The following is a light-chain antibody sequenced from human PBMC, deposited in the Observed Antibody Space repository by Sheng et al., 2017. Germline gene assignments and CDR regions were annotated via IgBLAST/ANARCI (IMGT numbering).Light chain of an antibody. CDR1: DFISNS. CDR3: QQYFATRQ. CDR2: AAF. V-gene: IGKV1-NL1*01. J-gene: IGKJ2*01. Sequence: IQMTQSPSSLSASVGDRVTLTCRASDFISNSLAWYQQKPGKAPELLLFAAFRLEGGVSSRFSGSGSGTDFTLTISSLQPEDSATYFCQQYFATRQFGQGPSWRSN.